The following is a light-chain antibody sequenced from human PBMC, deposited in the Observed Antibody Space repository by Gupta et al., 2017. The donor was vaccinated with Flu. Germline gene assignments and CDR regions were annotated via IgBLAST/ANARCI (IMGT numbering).Light chain of an antibody. V-gene: IGKV2-30*01. CDR1: QSLVYSDGKPY. CDR3: MQGTHFYT. CDR2: KVS. J-gene: IGKJ2*01. Sequence: DVVMTQSTLYLPVTHGQPAYIPFRSSQSLVYSDGKPYLNWFQQRPGQSPRRLLYKVSNRDPGVPDRISSSGSGTDFTLKISRVEADDVGIYYCMQGTHFYTFGQGTKLEIK.